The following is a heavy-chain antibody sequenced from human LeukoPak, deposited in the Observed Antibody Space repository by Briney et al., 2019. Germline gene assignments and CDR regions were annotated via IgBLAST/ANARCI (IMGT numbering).Heavy chain of an antibody. CDR3: ARDKMATIISCDY. CDR1: GFTFSSYS. Sequence: GGSLRLSCAASGFTFSSYSMNWVRQAPGKGLEWVSSISSSSSYIYYADSVKGRFTISRDNAKKSLYLQMNSLRAEDTAVYYCARDKMATIISCDYWGQGTLVTVSS. CDR2: ISSSSSYI. D-gene: IGHD5-24*01. V-gene: IGHV3-21*01. J-gene: IGHJ4*02.